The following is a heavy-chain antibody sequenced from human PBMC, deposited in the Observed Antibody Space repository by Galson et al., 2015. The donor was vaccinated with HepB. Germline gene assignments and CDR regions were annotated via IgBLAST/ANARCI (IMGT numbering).Heavy chain of an antibody. J-gene: IGHJ4*02. CDR3: ASHPLRDLITGTT. CDR2: INPNSGGT. CDR1: GYTFTGYY. Sequence: SVKVSCKASGYTFTGYYMHWVRQAPGQGLEWMGRINPNSGGTNYAQKFQGRVTMTRDTSISTAYMELSRLRSDDTAVYYCASHPLRDLITGTTWGQGTLVTVSS. V-gene: IGHV1-2*06. D-gene: IGHD1-7*01.